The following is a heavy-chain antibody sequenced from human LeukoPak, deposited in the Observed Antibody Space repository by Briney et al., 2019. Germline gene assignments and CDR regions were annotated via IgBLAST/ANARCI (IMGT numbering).Heavy chain of an antibody. CDR2: SRNKANSYTT. Sequence: GGSLRLSCAASGFTFSSYGMSWVRQAPGKGLEWVGRSRNKANSYTTEYAPSVKGRFSISRDDSKNLLDLQMNSLKTEDTALYYCASSYCSAGRCYDYWGQGTLVTVSS. CDR1: GFTFSSYG. D-gene: IGHD2-15*01. J-gene: IGHJ4*02. CDR3: ASSYCSAGRCYDY. V-gene: IGHV3-72*01.